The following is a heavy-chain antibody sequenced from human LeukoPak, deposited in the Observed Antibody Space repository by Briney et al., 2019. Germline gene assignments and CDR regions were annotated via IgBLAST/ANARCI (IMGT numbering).Heavy chain of an antibody. D-gene: IGHD4-23*01. Sequence: SETLSLTCTVSGDSISSSSYYWGWVRQPPGKRLEWIGNIYYSGSIYYNPSLKSRVTISVDTSKNQFSLKLTSVTAADTAVYYCARRARNSDALDIWGQGTMVTVSS. CDR2: IYYSGSI. V-gene: IGHV4-39*01. CDR1: GDSISSSSYY. CDR3: ARRARNSDALDI. J-gene: IGHJ3*02.